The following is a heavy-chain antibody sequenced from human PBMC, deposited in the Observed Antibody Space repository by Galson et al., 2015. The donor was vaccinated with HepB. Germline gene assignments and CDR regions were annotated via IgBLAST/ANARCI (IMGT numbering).Heavy chain of an antibody. V-gene: IGHV4-59*01. J-gene: IGHJ3*02. CDR1: GGSISSFY. D-gene: IGHD6-19*01. Sequence: ETLSLTCTVSGGSISSFYWSWIRQPPGKGLEWIGYIYYGGSAKYNPSLKSRGTISVDTSKNQVSLKLTSVTAADTAVYYCERSNAWYGAFDIWGQGTMVTVS. CDR3: ERSNAWYGAFDI. CDR2: IYYGGSA.